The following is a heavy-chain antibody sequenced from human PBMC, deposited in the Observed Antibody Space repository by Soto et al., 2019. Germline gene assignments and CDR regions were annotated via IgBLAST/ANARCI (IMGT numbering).Heavy chain of an antibody. CDR1: GFTFSNAW. D-gene: IGHD6-13*01. J-gene: IGHJ4*02. Sequence: GGSLRLSCAASGFTFSNAWMSWVRQAPGKGLEWVGRIKSKTDGGTTDYAAPVKGRFTISRDDSKNTLYLQMNSLKTEDTAVYYCAKDRTRIAEVLRYWGQGTLVTVSS. CDR2: IKSKTDGGTT. V-gene: IGHV3-15*01. CDR3: AKDRTRIAEVLRY.